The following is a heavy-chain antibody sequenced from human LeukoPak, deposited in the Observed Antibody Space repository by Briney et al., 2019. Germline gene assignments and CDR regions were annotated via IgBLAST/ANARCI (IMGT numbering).Heavy chain of an antibody. CDR3: ARGYSSSSWSLFDY. CDR2: ISGSGGST. J-gene: IGHJ4*02. V-gene: IGHV3-23*01. D-gene: IGHD6-6*01. Sequence: GGSLRLSCAASGFTFTSYAMSWVRQAPGQGLEWVSAISGSGGSTYYADSVKGRFTISRDNSKNTPYLQLNSLRAEDTAVHYCARGYSSSSWSLFDYWGQGTLVTVSS. CDR1: GFTFTSYA.